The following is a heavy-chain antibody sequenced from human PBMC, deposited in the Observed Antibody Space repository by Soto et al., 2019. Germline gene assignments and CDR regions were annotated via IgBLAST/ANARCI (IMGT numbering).Heavy chain of an antibody. CDR2: ISGSGGST. CDR1: GFTFSSYA. Sequence: GGSLRLSCAASGFTFSSYAMSWVRQAPGKGLEWVSAISGSGGSTYYADSVKGRFTISRDNSKNTLYLQMNSLRAEDTAVYYCAKVSAAAGTTAYYYYGMDVWGQGTTVTVSS. V-gene: IGHV3-23*01. J-gene: IGHJ6*02. CDR3: AKVSAAAGTTAYYYYGMDV. D-gene: IGHD6-13*01.